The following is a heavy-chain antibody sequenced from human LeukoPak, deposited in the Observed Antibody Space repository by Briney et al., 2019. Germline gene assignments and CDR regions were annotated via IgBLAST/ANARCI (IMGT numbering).Heavy chain of an antibody. CDR1: GFNFGDYA. Sequence: GGSLRLSCSASGFNFGDYALNWVRQAPGKGLEWVGRIKSKTDGGTTDYAAPVKGRFTISRDDSKNTLYLQMNSLKTEVTAVYYCTTDHTVAGLDYWGQGTLVTVSS. J-gene: IGHJ4*02. D-gene: IGHD4-23*01. CDR3: TTDHTVAGLDY. V-gene: IGHV3-15*01. CDR2: IKSKTDGGTT.